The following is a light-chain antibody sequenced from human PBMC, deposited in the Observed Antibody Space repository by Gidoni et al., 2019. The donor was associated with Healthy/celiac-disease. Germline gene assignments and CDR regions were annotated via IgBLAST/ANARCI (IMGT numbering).Light chain of an antibody. J-gene: IGKJ2*03. V-gene: IGKV1-39*01. Sequence: DIQMTQSPSSLSASVGDRVTITCRASQSISSYLNWYQQKPGKAPKLLIYAASSLQSGVQSRFSGSGSGTDFTLTISSLQPEDFATYYCQQSYSTPVASFGQGTKLEIK. CDR3: QQSYSTPVAS. CDR2: AAS. CDR1: QSISSY.